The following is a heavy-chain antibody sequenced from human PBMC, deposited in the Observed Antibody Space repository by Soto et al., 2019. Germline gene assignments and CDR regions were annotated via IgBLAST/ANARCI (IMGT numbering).Heavy chain of an antibody. D-gene: IGHD2-21*02. CDR1: GFTFSSYA. CDR3: VKEAYCGGDCYFPFFDC. V-gene: IGHV3-64D*06. Sequence: VGSLRLSCSASGFTFSSYAMHWVRQAPGKGLEYVSAISSNGGSTYYADSVKGRFTISRDNSKNTLYLQMSSLRAEDTAVYYCVKEAYCGGDCYFPFFDCWGQGTLVTVSS. CDR2: ISSNGGST. J-gene: IGHJ4*02.